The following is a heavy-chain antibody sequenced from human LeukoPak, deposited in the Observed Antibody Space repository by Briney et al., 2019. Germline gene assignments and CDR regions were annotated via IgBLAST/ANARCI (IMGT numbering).Heavy chain of an antibody. J-gene: IGHJ4*02. Sequence: PGGSLRLSCAASEFTFSSYEMNWVRQAPGKGLEWVSYISSSGSTIYYADSVKGRFTISRDNAENSLYLQMNSLRAEDTAVYYCVKPYYFSSGSLNWGQGTLVTVSS. V-gene: IGHV3-48*03. CDR3: VKPYYFSSGSLN. D-gene: IGHD3-10*01. CDR1: EFTFSSYE. CDR2: ISSSGSTI.